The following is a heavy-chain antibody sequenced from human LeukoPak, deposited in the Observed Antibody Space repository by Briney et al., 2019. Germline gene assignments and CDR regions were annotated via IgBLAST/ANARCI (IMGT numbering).Heavy chain of an antibody. Sequence: ASVKVSCTPSRYTFTSYDINWLRQATGHGLEWMGWMNPNSGNTGYAQKFQRRVTMTRNTSMSTAYMELSSLRSEDTAVYYCAIRTPVDIVATLGERVKKGLDYWGQGTLVTVSS. J-gene: IGHJ4*02. CDR1: RYTFTSYD. V-gene: IGHV1-8*01. CDR2: MNPNSGNT. CDR3: AIRTPVDIVATLGERVKKGLDY. D-gene: IGHD5-12*01.